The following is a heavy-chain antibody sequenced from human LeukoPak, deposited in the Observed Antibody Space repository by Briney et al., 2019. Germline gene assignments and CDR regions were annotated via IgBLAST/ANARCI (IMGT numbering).Heavy chain of an antibody. Sequence: GGSLRLSCSASGFTFSSYGMHWVRQAPGKGLEYISAISSNGDSTYYADSVKGRFTISRDNSRSTLYFQVSSLRPEDTAVYYCASVDYNWNYFHFWGQGTLVTVSS. V-gene: IGHV3-64*05. D-gene: IGHD1-20*01. CDR1: GFTFSSYG. J-gene: IGHJ4*02. CDR2: ISSNGDST. CDR3: ASVDYNWNYFHF.